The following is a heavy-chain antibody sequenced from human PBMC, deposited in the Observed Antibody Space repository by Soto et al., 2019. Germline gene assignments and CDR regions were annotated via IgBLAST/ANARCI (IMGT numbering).Heavy chain of an antibody. D-gene: IGHD4-17*01. CDR2: IIPIFGTA. Sequence: QVQLVQSGAEVKKPGSSVKVSCKASGGTFSSYAISWVRQAPGQGLEWMGGIIPIFGTANYAQKFQGRVTITADESTSTGYMGLSSLRSEDTAVYYCARVPDKLTVTRPGVYWGQGTLVTVSS. V-gene: IGHV1-69*01. J-gene: IGHJ4*02. CDR1: GGTFSSYA. CDR3: ARVPDKLTVTRPGVY.